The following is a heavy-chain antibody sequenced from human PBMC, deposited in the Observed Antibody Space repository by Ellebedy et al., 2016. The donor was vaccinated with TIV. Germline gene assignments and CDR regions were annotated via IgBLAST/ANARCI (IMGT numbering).Heavy chain of an antibody. J-gene: IGHJ4*02. CDR2: VYYSGSP. V-gene: IGHV4-39*01. D-gene: IGHD3-9*01. Sequence: MPSETLSLTCDVSGGFVNSSRRYWAWIRQPPGKGLEWIGSVYYSGSPYYNPSFKSRVTLSADTSKNQFSLNLRTVTAADTAVYYCARIDSWQPIDDWGQGILVTISS. CDR1: GGFVNSSRRY. CDR3: ARIDSWQPIDD.